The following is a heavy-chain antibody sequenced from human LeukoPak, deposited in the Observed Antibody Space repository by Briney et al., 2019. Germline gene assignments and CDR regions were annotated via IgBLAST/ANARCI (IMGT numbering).Heavy chain of an antibody. CDR3: TTDGVGVEGATYDN. D-gene: IGHD1-26*01. Sequence: GGSLRLSCATSGFTFSNAWMSWVRQAPGKGLEWVGRIKSKTDGGTTDYAAVVKGRFIISRDDSKNTLYLQMNSLKTEDTAVYYCTTDGVGVEGATYDNWGQGTLVSVSS. V-gene: IGHV3-15*01. J-gene: IGHJ4*02. CDR1: GFTFSNAW. CDR2: IKSKTDGGTT.